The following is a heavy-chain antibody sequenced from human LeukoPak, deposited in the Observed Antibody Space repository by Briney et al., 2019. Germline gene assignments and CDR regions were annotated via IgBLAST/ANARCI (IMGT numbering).Heavy chain of an antibody. Sequence: GGSLRLSCAASGFTFSSYGMHWVRQAPGKGLEWVGRTRNKANSYTTEYAASVKGRFTISRDDSKNSLYLQMNSLKTEDTAVYYCAIVGATRVLGYWGQGTLVTVSS. V-gene: IGHV3-72*01. CDR1: GFTFSSYG. CDR2: TRNKANSYTT. J-gene: IGHJ4*02. CDR3: AIVGATRVLGY. D-gene: IGHD1-26*01.